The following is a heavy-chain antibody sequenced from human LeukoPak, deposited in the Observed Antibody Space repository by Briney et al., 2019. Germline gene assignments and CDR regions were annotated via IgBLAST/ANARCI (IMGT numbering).Heavy chain of an antibody. CDR3: ARAGLAYYYDSSGPRGAFDI. Sequence: SETLSLTCTVSGGSVSSGTYYWGWIRQSPDMGLEWIGIISHSGITDYNPSLKSRVTISVDKSKNQFSLKLTSVTAADTAVYYCARAGLAYYYDSSGPRGAFDIWGQGTVVTVSS. D-gene: IGHD3-22*01. CDR1: GGSVSSGTYY. J-gene: IGHJ3*02. V-gene: IGHV4-39*07. CDR2: ISHSGIT.